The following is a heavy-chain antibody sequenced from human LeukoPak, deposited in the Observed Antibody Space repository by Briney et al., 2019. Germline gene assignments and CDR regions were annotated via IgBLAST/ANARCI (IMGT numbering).Heavy chain of an antibody. D-gene: IGHD3-22*01. J-gene: IGHJ6*03. Sequence: SETLSLTCTVSGGSISSYYWSWIRQPPGKGLEWIGFIFYSGTTNYNPSLKSRVTISVDTSKNQFSLKLSSVTAADTAVYYCARGSRSGYPYYYYYYMDVWGKGTTVTISS. CDR3: ARGSRSGYPYYYYYYMDV. CDR1: GGSISSYY. V-gene: IGHV4-59*01. CDR2: IFYSGTT.